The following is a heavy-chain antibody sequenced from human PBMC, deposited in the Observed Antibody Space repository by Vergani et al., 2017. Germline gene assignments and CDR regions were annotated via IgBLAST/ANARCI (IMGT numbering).Heavy chain of an antibody. CDR2: IYYSGST. Sequence: QVQLQESGPGLVKPSETLSLTCTVSGGSISSSSYYWGWIRQPPGKGLEWIGSIYYSGSTYYNPSLKSRGTISVDTSKNQFSLKLSSVTAADTAVYYCARQGSYYYDSSGYYLWGQGTLVTVSS. J-gene: IGHJ5*02. CDR3: ARQGSYYYDSSGYYL. D-gene: IGHD3-22*01. CDR1: GGSISSSSYY. V-gene: IGHV4-39*01.